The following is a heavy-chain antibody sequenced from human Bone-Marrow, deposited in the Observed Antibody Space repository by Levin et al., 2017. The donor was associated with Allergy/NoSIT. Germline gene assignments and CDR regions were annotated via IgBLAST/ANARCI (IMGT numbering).Heavy chain of an antibody. V-gene: IGHV3-23*01. D-gene: IGHD2-21*02. Sequence: GGSLRLSCAASGLSFSSYAMSWVRQAPGKGLEWVSAISSSGRSTYYADSVKGRFTISRDNSKNTLYLQMNSLRAEDTALFYCAKAYATDYYYMDVWGQGTAVTVSS. CDR1: GLSFSSYA. CDR2: ISSSGRST. CDR3: AKAYATDYYYMDV. J-gene: IGHJ6*02.